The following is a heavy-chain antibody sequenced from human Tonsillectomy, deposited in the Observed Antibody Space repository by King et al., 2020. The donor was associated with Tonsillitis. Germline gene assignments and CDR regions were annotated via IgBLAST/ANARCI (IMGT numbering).Heavy chain of an antibody. CDR2: ISYDGSNK. CDR3: AKAPMVRVVMSPHDY. J-gene: IGHJ4*02. D-gene: IGHD3-10*01. Sequence: VQLVESGGGVVQPGRSLRLSCAASGFTFSSYGMHWVRQAPGKGLEWVAVISYDGSNKYYADSVKGRFTISRDNSKNTLYLQMNSLRAEDTAVYYCAKAPMVRVVMSPHDYWGQGTLVTVSS. CDR1: GFTFSSYG. V-gene: IGHV3-30*18.